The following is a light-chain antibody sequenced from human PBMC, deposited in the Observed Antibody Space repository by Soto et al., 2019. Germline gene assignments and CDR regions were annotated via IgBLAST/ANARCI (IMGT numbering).Light chain of an antibody. J-gene: IGKJ3*01. V-gene: IGKV3-20*01. CDR2: GAS. CDR3: HHYGTSAL. CDR1: ESVSTSY. Sequence: EIVLTQSPGTLSLSPGERATLSCRASESVSTSYLAWYQQKPGQAPRLLIYGASGRATGIPDRFSVSASGTHFTLTISRLEPEDFSVYYCHHYGTSALFGPWTKVDIK.